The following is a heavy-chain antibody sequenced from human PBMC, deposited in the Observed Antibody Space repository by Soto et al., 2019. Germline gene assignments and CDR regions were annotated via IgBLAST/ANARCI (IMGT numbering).Heavy chain of an antibody. CDR1: GYSFTSYW. CDR3: ARGEISSLYYYYGMDV. D-gene: IGHD2-15*01. J-gene: IGHJ6*02. V-gene: IGHV5-51*01. CDR2: IYPGDSDT. Sequence: PGESLKISCKGSGYSFTSYWIGWVRQMPGKGLEWMGIIYPGDSDTRYSPSFQGQVTISADKSISTAYLQWSSLKASDTAMHYCARGEISSLYYYYGMDVWGQGTTVTVSS.